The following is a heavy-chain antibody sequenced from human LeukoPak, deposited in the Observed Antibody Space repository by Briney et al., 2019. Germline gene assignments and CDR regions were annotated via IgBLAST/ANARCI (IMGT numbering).Heavy chain of an antibody. CDR3: ARDFLCGGDCYSENAFDI. Sequence: ASVKVPCKASGYTFTSYYMHWVRQAPGQGLEWMGIINPSGGSTSYAQKFQGRVTMTRDTSTSTVYMELSSLRSEDTAVYYCARDFLCGGDCYSENAFDIWGQGTMVTVSS. J-gene: IGHJ3*02. CDR2: INPSGGST. CDR1: GYTFTSYY. V-gene: IGHV1-46*01. D-gene: IGHD2-21*02.